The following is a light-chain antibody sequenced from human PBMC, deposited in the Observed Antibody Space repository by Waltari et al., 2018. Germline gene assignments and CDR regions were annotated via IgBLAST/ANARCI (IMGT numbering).Light chain of an antibody. CDR3: QQYDSYPWT. J-gene: IGKJ1*01. CDR1: QGISRW. V-gene: IGKV1-5*03. CDR2: KES. Sequence: DIQMTQSPSTLSASVRDRVTITCRASQGISRWLAWYPQKPGKAPKLLVYKESSLESGVPSRFSGSGSGTEFTLTISSLQPDDFATYYCQQYDSYPWTFGQGTKVEIK.